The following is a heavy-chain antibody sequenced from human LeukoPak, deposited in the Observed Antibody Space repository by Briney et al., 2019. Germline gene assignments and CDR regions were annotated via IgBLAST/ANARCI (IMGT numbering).Heavy chain of an antibody. CDR1: DDSITMYY. V-gene: IGHV4-59*01. CDR3: ARGRVSSSTWYSTYYYYFYMDV. CDR2: VDHTGST. J-gene: IGHJ6*03. Sequence: SETLSLTCSVPDDSITMYYWTWIRQPPGKGLEWIGYVDHTGSTNFNPSLNGRVSISRDTTKNLFSLRLRSVTAADTAVYFCARGRVSSSTWYSTYYYYFYMDVWGKGTTVTVSS. D-gene: IGHD1-1*01.